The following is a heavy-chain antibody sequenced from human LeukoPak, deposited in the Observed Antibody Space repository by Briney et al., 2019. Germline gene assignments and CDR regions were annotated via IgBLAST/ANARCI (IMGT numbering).Heavy chain of an antibody. V-gene: IGHV3-30-3*01. CDR1: GFTFSSYA. J-gene: IGHJ3*02. CDR2: ISFDGSNK. CDR3: ASERAVADAFDI. D-gene: IGHD6-19*01. Sequence: GGSLRLSCAASGFTFSSYAMHWVRQAPGKGLEWVAVISFDGSNKYYADSVKGRFTISRDNSKNTLYLQMNSLRAEDTAVYYCASERAVADAFDIWGRGTMVTVSS.